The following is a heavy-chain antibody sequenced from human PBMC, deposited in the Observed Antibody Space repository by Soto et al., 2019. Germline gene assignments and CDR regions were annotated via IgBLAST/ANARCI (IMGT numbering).Heavy chain of an antibody. CDR1: GGTFSSYA. Sequence: QVQRVQSGAEVKKPGSSVKVSCKASGGTFSSYAISWVRQAPGQGLEWMGGIIPIFGTANYAQKFQGRVTITEDESTSTANMELSSMRSEDTAVYYCARGLTARYYYYGMDVWGQGTTVTVSS. CDR3: ARGLTARYYYYGMDV. J-gene: IGHJ6*02. V-gene: IGHV1-69*01. D-gene: IGHD5-18*01. CDR2: IIPIFGTA.